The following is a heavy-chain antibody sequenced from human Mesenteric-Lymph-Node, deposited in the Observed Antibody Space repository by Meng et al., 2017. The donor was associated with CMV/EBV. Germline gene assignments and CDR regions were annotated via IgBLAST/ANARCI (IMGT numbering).Heavy chain of an antibody. D-gene: IGHD3-3*01. CDR2: IYYSGST. V-gene: IGHV4-59*01. Sequence: SETLSLTCTVSGGSISSYYWSWIRQLPGKGLEWIGYIYYSGSTNYNPSLKSRVTISVDTSKNQFSLKLSSVTAADTAVYYCARVRSPSTLAPFDYWGQGTLVTVSS. J-gene: IGHJ4*02. CDR3: ARVRSPSTLAPFDY. CDR1: GGSISSYY.